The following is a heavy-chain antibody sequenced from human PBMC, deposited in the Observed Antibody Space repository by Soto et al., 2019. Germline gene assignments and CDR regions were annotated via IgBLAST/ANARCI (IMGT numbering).Heavy chain of an antibody. Sequence: GESLKISCKGPGYTFTNYWIGWVRQVPGKGLEWMGIIYPGDSDTRYSPSFQGQVTISADKSISTAYLQWSSLKASDTAMYYCARGGEVATISYFDYWGQGXLVTVSS. CDR1: GYTFTNYW. D-gene: IGHD5-12*01. V-gene: IGHV5-51*01. J-gene: IGHJ4*02. CDR2: IYPGDSDT. CDR3: ARGGEVATISYFDY.